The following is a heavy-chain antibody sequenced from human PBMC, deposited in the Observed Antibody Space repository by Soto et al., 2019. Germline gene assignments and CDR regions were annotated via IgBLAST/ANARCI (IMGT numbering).Heavy chain of an antibody. V-gene: IGHV1-69*02. CDR3: AKSPNPGSATPSYYGVDV. D-gene: IGHD2-15*01. CDR1: GGSFTSFI. J-gene: IGHJ6*02. Sequence: SLKLSCKASGGSFTSFIVTWVRQAPGQGLEWMGRIIPVLDVEYYAQKFQGRLTITADKSTNTAYMELRSLRSEDTAVYYCAKSPNPGSATPSYYGVDVWGLGTTVTV. CDR2: IIPVLDVE.